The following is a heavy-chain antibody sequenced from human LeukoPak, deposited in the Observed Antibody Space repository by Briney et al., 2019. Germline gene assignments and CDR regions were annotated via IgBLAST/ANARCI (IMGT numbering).Heavy chain of an antibody. CDR3: AKDQYDSNGSDY. V-gene: IGHV3-30*18. Sequence: PGGSLRLSCAASGFTFSSYGMHWVRQAPGKGLEWVAVISYDGSNKYYAESVKGRFTISRDNSKNTLYLQMNGLRPEDAAVYYCAKDQYDSNGSDYWGQGTLVTVSS. J-gene: IGHJ4*02. CDR1: GFTFSSYG. D-gene: IGHD3-22*01. CDR2: ISYDGSNK.